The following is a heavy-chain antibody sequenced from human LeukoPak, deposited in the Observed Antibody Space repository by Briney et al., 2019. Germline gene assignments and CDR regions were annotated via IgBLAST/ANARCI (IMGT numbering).Heavy chain of an antibody. CDR2: IKQDGSEK. CDR3: ARESNSYYSSSWEGYQH. J-gene: IGHJ1*01. V-gene: IGHV3-7*01. D-gene: IGHD6-13*01. Sequence: GGCLRLSCAASGFTFSSYWMSWVRQAPGKGLEWVANIKQDGSEKYYVDSVKGRFTIPRDNAKHSLYLQMNSLRAEDTAVYFCARESNSYYSSSWEGYQHWGQGTLVTVSS. CDR1: GFTFSSYW.